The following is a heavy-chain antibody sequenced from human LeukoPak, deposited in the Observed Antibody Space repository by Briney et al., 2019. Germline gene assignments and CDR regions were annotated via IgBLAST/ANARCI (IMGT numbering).Heavy chain of an antibody. CDR2: MIPNSGNT. J-gene: IGHJ5*02. CDR3: ARGDNYCSSTSCYYWFDP. Sequence: GASVKVSCKASGYTFTSYDINWVRQATGQGLEWMGWMIPNSGNTGYAQKFQGRVTITRNTSISTAYMELSSLRSEDTAVYYCARGDNYCSSTSCYYWFDPWGQGTLVTVSS. V-gene: IGHV1-8*03. D-gene: IGHD2-2*01. CDR1: GYTFTSYD.